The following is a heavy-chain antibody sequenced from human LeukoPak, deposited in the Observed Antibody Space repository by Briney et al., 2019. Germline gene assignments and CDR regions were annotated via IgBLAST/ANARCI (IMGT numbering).Heavy chain of an antibody. D-gene: IGHD1-26*01. CDR1: GFTFSNYA. CDR2: ISGSGGST. J-gene: IGHJ4*02. Sequence: GGSLRLSCAASGFTFSNYAMSWVRQAPGKGLEWVSLISGSGGSTYYADSVKGRFTISRDNSKNTLYPQMNSLTAEDTAVYYCAKYSGAYDYWGQGTLVTVSS. V-gene: IGHV3-23*01. CDR3: AKYSGAYDY.